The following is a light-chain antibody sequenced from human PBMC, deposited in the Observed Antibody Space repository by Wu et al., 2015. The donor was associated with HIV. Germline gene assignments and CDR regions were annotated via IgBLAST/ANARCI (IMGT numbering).Light chain of an antibody. J-gene: IGKJ1*01. CDR3: LQHYSFPRT. CDR2: GGS. V-gene: IGKV1-17*03. CDR1: QAISHY. Sequence: QFPSSLSASVGDRVTITCRASQAISHYLAWFQQKPGEVPKRLIYGGSNLHSGVPPRFSASASGTEFTLTISSLQPEDLGTYYCLQHYSFPRTFGQGTKVEI.